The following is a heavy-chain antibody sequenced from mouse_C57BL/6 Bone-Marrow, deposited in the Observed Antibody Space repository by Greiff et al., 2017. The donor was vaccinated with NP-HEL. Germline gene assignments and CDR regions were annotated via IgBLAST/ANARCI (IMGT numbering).Heavy chain of an antibody. V-gene: IGHV1-85*01. D-gene: IGHD1-1*01. CDR1: GYTFTSYD. Sequence: VQLQQSGPELVKPGASVKLSCKASGYTFTSYDINWVKQRPGQGLEWIGWIYPRDGSTKYNEKFKGKATLTVDTSSSTAYMELHSLTSEDSAVYFCARSITTVVGDWFAYWGQGTLVTVSA. J-gene: IGHJ3*01. CDR3: ARSITTVVGDWFAY. CDR2: IYPRDGST.